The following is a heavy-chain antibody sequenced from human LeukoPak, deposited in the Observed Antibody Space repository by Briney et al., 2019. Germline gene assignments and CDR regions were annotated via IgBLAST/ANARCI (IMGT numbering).Heavy chain of an antibody. CDR2: IYPGDSDT. V-gene: IGHV5-51*01. CDR1: GYSFTSYW. CDR3: ARGIRDYYGSGSYSSDY. D-gene: IGHD3-10*01. Sequence: GESLKISCKGSGYSFTSYWIGWVRQVPGKGLEWMGIIYPGDSDTRYSPSFQGQVTISADKSISTAYLQWSSLKASDTAMYYCARGIRDYYGSGSYSSDYWGQGTLVTVSS. J-gene: IGHJ4*02.